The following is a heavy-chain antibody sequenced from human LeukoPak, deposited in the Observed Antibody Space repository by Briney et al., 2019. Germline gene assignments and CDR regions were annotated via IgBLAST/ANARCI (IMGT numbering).Heavy chain of an antibody. CDR1: GFTFSSYA. CDR3: AKSTPRLTIFGVVTGGYYFDY. CDR2: ISGSGGST. J-gene: IGHJ4*02. Sequence: GGSLRLSCAASGFTFSSYAMSWVRQAPGKGLEWVSAISGSGGSTYYADSVKGRFTISRDNSKNTLYLQMNSLRAEDAAVYYCAKSTPRLTIFGVVTGGYYFDYWGQGTLVTVSS. D-gene: IGHD3-3*01. V-gene: IGHV3-23*01.